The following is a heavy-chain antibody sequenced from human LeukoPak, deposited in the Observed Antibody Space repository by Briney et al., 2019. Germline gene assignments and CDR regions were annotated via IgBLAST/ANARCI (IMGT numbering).Heavy chain of an antibody. D-gene: IGHD2-2*01. Sequence: EASVNVSCKASGYTFTSYDINWVRQATGQGLEWMGWMNPNRGNTGYAQKFQGRVTMTRNTSISTAYMELSSLRSEDTAVYYCARMSCSSNNCYAWFDPWGQGTLVTVSS. CDR1: GYTFTSYD. J-gene: IGHJ5*02. CDR3: ARMSCSSNNCYAWFDP. CDR2: MNPNRGNT. V-gene: IGHV1-8*01.